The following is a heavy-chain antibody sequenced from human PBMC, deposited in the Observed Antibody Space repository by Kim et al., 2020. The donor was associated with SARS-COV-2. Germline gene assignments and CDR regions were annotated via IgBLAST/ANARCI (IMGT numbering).Heavy chain of an antibody. D-gene: IGHD6-13*01. J-gene: IGHJ4*02. CDR3: ATTYTSTWYLFDY. CDR1: GFTFKNYP. Sequence: GGSLRLSRAASGFTFKNYPMSWVRQAPGKGLEWVSIISASGGSTYYADSVKGRFTISRDNSKNSLYLQMNILRAEDTAIYYCATTYTSTWYLFDYWGQG. V-gene: IGHV3-23*01. CDR2: ISASGGST.